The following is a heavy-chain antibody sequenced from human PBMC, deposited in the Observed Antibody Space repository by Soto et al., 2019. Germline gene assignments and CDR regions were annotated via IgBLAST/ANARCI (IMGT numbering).Heavy chain of an antibody. V-gene: IGHV3-7*01. D-gene: IGHD3-10*01. CDR3: ARVLDFYASGSYRY. CDR1: GFTFNNYW. CDR2: IKQDGSEG. Sequence: GGSLRLSCAASGFTFNNYWMSWVRQAPGKGLQWVANIKQDGSEGYYVDSVKGRFTISRDNAKKSLYLQMNSLRAEDTALYYCARVLDFYASGSYRYWGHGTPVNV. J-gene: IGHJ4*03.